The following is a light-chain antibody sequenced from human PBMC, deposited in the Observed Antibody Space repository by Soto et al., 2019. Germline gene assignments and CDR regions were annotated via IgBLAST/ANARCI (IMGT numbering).Light chain of an antibody. CDR2: GAS. J-gene: IGKJ1*01. CDR1: QSVSSSY. Sequence: EIVLTQSPGTPSLSPGERATLSCRASQSVSSSYLAWYQQKPGQAPRLLIYGASSRATGIPDRFSGTGSGTDFTLTISRLEPEDFAVYYCQQYDSSPKTFGHGTKVDIK. V-gene: IGKV3-20*01. CDR3: QQYDSSPKT.